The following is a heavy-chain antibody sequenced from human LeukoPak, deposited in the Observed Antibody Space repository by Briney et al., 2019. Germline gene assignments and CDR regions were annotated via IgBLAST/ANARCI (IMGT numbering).Heavy chain of an antibody. V-gene: IGHV3-23*01. J-gene: IGHJ4*02. Sequence: PGGSLRLSCAASGFTFSSHAMGWVRQPPGKGLEWVSAIGGSGTSTYYADSVKGRFTISRDNSKNTLYLQMNSLRVEDTAVYYCAKESPGDYDYWGQGTLVTVSS. D-gene: IGHD7-27*01. CDR2: IGGSGTST. CDR1: GFTFSSHA. CDR3: AKESPGDYDY.